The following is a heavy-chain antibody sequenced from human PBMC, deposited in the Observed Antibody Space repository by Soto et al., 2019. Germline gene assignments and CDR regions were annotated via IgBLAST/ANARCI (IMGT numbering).Heavy chain of an antibody. CDR1: GGSISSSNW. D-gene: IGHD5-18*01. CDR2: IYHSGST. Sequence: ASETLSLTCAVSGGSISSSNWWSWVRQPPGKGLEWIGEIYHSGSTNYNPSLKSRVTISVDKSKNQFSLKLSSVTAADTAVYYCARAHGEYSYATYYHYYGMDVWGQGTTVTVSS. J-gene: IGHJ6*02. V-gene: IGHV4-4*02. CDR3: ARAHGEYSYATYYHYYGMDV.